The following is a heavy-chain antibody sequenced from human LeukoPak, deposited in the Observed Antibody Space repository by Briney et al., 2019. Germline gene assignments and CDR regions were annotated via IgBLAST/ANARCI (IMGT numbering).Heavy chain of an antibody. Sequence: GGSLRLSCAASGFTFSSYGMHWVRQAPGKGLEWVAVISYDGSNKYYADSVKGRFTISRDNSKNTLYLQMNSLRAEDTAVYYCAKDYYDSSGSPEGYFDYWGQGTLVTVSS. D-gene: IGHD3-22*01. CDR2: ISYDGSNK. CDR3: AKDYYDSSGSPEGYFDY. CDR1: GFTFSSYG. V-gene: IGHV3-30*18. J-gene: IGHJ4*02.